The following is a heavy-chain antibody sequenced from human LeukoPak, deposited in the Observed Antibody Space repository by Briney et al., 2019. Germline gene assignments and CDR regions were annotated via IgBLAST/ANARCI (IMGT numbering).Heavy chain of an antibody. CDR3: ARDHYQLLGNWFDP. J-gene: IGHJ5*02. CDR2: ISAYNGNT. V-gene: IGHV1-18*01. Sequence: ASVKVSCKASGYTVTSYGISWVRQAPGQGLEWMGWISAYNGNTNYAQKLQGRVTMTTDTSTSTAYMELRSLRSDDTAVYYCARDHYQLLGNWFDPWGQGTLVTVSS. CDR1: GYTVTSYG. D-gene: IGHD2-2*01.